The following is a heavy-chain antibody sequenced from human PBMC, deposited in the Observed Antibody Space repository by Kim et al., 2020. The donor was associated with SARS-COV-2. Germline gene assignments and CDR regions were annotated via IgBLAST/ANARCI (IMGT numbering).Heavy chain of an antibody. CDR2: ISSSSSTI. CDR1: GFTFSSYS. CDR3: ARESLEVVTQYYFDY. Sequence: GGSLRLSCAASGFTFSSYSMNWVRQAPGKGLEWVSYISSSSSTIYYADSVKGRFTISRDNAKNSLYLQMNSLRDEDTAVYYCARESLEVVTQYYFDYWGQGTLVTVSS. D-gene: IGHD2-21*02. J-gene: IGHJ4*02. V-gene: IGHV3-48*02.